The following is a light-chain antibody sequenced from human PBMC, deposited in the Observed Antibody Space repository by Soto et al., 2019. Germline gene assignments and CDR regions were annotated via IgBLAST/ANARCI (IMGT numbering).Light chain of an antibody. CDR2: GAS. Sequence: EIVLSQSLGTLSLSPGERATLSCRASQSFNSIYLAWYQQKPGQAPRLLIYGASSRATGIPDRFSGSGSGTDFTLTISRLEPEDFAVYYCQQYGSLGTFGQGTNVDVK. J-gene: IGKJ1*01. CDR3: QQYGSLGT. CDR1: QSFNSIY. V-gene: IGKV3-20*01.